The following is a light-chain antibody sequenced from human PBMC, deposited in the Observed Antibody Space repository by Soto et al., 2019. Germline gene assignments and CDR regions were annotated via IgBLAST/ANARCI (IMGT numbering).Light chain of an antibody. V-gene: IGLV2-8*01. J-gene: IGLJ1*01. CDR1: SGDVGSYDL. Sequence: QSALTQPASVSGSPGQSITISCTGTSGDVGSYDLVSWYQHLPGKAPKLIIYEVTRRPSGVPDRIFGSKSDTTASLTVSGLQADDEGHYYCSSFAGTNSFVFGTGTKVTVL. CDR3: SSFAGTNSFV. CDR2: EVT.